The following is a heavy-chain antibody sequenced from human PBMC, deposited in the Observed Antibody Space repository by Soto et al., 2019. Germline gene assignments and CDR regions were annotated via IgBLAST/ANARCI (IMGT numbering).Heavy chain of an antibody. D-gene: IGHD6-19*01. CDR2: ISAYNGNT. CDR3: ARVVATVAGPYGMDV. V-gene: IGHV1-18*01. Sequence: QVQLVQSGAEVKKPGASVKVSCRASGYTFTSYVISWVRQAPGQGLEWMGWISAYNGNTNFAQKLLGRVTMTTDTSTSTAYMELRSLRSDDTAVYYCARVVATVAGPYGMDVWGQGTTVTVSS. J-gene: IGHJ6*02. CDR1: GYTFTSYV.